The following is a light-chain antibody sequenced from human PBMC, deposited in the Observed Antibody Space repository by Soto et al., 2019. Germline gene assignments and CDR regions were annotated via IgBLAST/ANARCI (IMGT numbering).Light chain of an antibody. Sequence: EIVMTQSPATLSVSPGERATLSCRASQSITRNLAWYQQSPGQAPRLLIYGASTRVTGIPARFSGSGSGTDFTLTISRLEPEDFAVYYCQQYGSSRWTFGQGTKVDIK. CDR1: QSITRN. CDR3: QQYGSSRWT. V-gene: IGKV3-15*01. J-gene: IGKJ1*01. CDR2: GAS.